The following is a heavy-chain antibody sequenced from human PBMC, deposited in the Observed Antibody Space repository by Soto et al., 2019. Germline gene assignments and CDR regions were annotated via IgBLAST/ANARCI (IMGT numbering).Heavy chain of an antibody. CDR3: ASPLDYYYYAMDV. CDR1: GGSISNSNW. Sequence: PSETLSLTCGVFGGSISNSNWWTWVRQPPGKGLEWIGEIYHTGSTNYNSSLMSRVTISLDKPNNQFSLKLSSVTAADTAVYYCASPLDYYYYAMDVWGQGTTVT. CDR2: IYHTGST. J-gene: IGHJ6*02. V-gene: IGHV4-4*02.